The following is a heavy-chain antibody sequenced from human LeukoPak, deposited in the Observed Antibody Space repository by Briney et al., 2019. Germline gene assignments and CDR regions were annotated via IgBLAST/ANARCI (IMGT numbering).Heavy chain of an antibody. CDR2: INHSGST. CDR1: GGSLSGYY. D-gene: IGHD1-1*01. Sequence: PSETLSLTCAVYGGSLSGYYWSWIRQPPGKGLEWIGEINHSGSTNYNPSLKSRVTISVDTSKNQFSLKLSSVTAADTAVYYCARVRARTGFDYWGQGTLVTVSS. CDR3: ARVRARTGFDY. V-gene: IGHV4-34*01. J-gene: IGHJ4*02.